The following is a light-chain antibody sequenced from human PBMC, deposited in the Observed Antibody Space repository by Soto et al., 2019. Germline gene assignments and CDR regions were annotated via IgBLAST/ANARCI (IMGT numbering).Light chain of an antibody. V-gene: IGKV1-8*01. J-gene: IGKJ1*01. CDR3: QHYHNYPIT. Sequence: AIRMTQSPSSLSESTGTTVTITCRASQDIGSVLAWYQQKPGTAPKVLISGASNLHGGVPSRFSGSGSRTDFTLTITHLQSEDFATYYCQHYHNYPITFGQGTKVDIK. CDR2: GAS. CDR1: QDIGSV.